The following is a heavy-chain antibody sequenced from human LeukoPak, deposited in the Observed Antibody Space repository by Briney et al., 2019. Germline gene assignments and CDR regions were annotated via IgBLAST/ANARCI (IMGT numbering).Heavy chain of an antibody. Sequence: SGGSLRPSCVASGFIFRNYWMSWVRQAPGKGLEWVANINHDGGDKNYVDSVKGRFTISRDNAKSSLYLQMNSLRVEDTAVYYCAITGGPTVTAFDLWGQGILVTVSS. J-gene: IGHJ4*02. D-gene: IGHD4-17*01. CDR1: GFIFRNYW. CDR2: INHDGGDK. CDR3: AITGGPTVTAFDL. V-gene: IGHV3-7*02.